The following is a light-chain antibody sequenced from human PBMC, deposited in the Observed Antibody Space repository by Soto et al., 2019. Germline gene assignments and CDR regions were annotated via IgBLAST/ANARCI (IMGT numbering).Light chain of an antibody. CDR3: QQYENWPPVT. V-gene: IGKV3-15*01. CDR1: QSVSSN. Sequence: EIVMTQSPATLSVSPGDRATLSCRASQSVSSNLAWYQQKAGQSPRLLIYGASTRATDIPARFSGSGSGTEFTLTISSLQSEDFAVYYCQQYENWPPVTFGQGTKVEIK. J-gene: IGKJ1*01. CDR2: GAS.